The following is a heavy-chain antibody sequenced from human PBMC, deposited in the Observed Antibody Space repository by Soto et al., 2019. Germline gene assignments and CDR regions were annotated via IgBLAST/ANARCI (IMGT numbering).Heavy chain of an antibody. CDR2: IYYSGST. CDR3: ARPSGSYLYYFDY. J-gene: IGHJ4*02. D-gene: IGHD1-26*01. V-gene: IGHV4-39*01. Sequence: QLQLQESGPGLVKPSETLSLTCTVSGGSISSSSYYWGWIRQPPGKGLGWIGSIYYSGSTYYNPPLKSRVTISVDTSKNQFSLKLSSVTAADTAVYYCARPSGSYLYYFDYWGQGTLVTVSS. CDR1: GGSISSSSYY.